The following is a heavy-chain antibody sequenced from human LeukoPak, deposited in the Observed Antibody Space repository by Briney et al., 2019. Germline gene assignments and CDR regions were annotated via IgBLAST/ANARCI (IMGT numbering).Heavy chain of an antibody. CDR2: IIPIFGTA. V-gene: IGHV1-69*13. CDR3: ARGSGETGGYYYVY. Sequence: GALVKVSCKASGGSFSRYAISWVRQAPGQGLEWMGGIIPIFGTANYAQKFQGRVTITADESTRTAYMELRTLRSEDTAIYYCARGSGETGGYYYVYWGRGTPVTVSS. D-gene: IGHD3-22*01. J-gene: IGHJ4*02. CDR1: GGSFSRYA.